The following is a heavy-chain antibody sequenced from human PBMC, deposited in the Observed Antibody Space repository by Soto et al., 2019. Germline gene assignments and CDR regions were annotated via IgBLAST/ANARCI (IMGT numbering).Heavy chain of an antibody. V-gene: IGHV3-15*01. CDR3: TTLSYLYYDGMDV. D-gene: IGHD2-2*01. J-gene: IGHJ6*02. Sequence: PGGSLRLSCEASGFTFSNAWMNWVRQGPGKGLEWLGRIKSKVDGGTADYVAATKGRFSIAIDDLKNMLYLQMNSLKPDDTAVYYCTTLSYLYYDGMDVWGQGTTVTV. CDR1: GFTFSNAW. CDR2: IKSKVDGGTA.